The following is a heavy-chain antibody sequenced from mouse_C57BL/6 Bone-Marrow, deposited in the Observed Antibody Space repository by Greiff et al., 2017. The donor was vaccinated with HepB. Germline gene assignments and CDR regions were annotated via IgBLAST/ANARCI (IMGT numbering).Heavy chain of an antibody. CDR3: ARITYYYGRDYAMDY. V-gene: IGHV8-8*01. CDR1: GFSLSTFGMG. CDR2: IWWDDDK. J-gene: IGHJ4*01. Sequence: QVTLKESGPGILQPSQTLSLTCSFSGFSLSTFGMGVGWIRQPSGKGLEWLAHIWWDDDKSYNPALKSRLTISKDTSKNQVFLKIANVDTADTATYYCARITYYYGRDYAMDYWGQGTSVTVSS. D-gene: IGHD1-1*01.